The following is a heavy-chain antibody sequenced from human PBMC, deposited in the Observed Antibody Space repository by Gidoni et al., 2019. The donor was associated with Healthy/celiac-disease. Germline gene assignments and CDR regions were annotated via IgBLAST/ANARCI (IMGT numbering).Heavy chain of an antibody. Sequence: QVQLVESGGGLVKPGGSLRLSCPASGFTFSDYYMSWIRQAPGKGLEWVSYISSSGSTIDYADSVKGRFTISRDNAKNSLNLQMNSLRAEDTAVYYCARDRGFTAMAPGYFDYWGQGTLVTVSS. CDR3: ARDRGFTAMAPGYFDY. D-gene: IGHD5-18*01. J-gene: IGHJ4*02. CDR1: GFTFSDYY. CDR2: ISSSGSTI. V-gene: IGHV3-11*01.